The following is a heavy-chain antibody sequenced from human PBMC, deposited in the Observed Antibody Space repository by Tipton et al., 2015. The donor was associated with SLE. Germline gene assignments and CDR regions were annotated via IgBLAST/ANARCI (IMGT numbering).Heavy chain of an antibody. CDR3: ARPMGDY. D-gene: IGHD3-10*01. V-gene: IGHV4-38-2*02. J-gene: IGHJ4*02. Sequence: TLSLTCTVSLYSIGSGFYWDWVRQAPGKGLEWVATMHYTGTTYYNPSLKSRVTISVDTSKNQFSLKLSSVTAADTAVYYCARPMGDYWGQGTLVTVSS. CDR2: MHYTGTT. CDR1: LYSIGSGFY.